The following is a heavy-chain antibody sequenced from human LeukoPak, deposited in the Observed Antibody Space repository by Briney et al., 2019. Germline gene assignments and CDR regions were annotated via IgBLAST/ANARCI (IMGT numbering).Heavy chain of an antibody. Sequence: SSETLSVTCIVSGGSISSTSYYWGWIRQPPGKGLEWIGSIYFSGSTYYNPSLKSRVTISVDTSKNQFSLKLSSVTAADTAVYYCARVPQEGPLRYYYYMDVWGKGTTVTVSS. J-gene: IGHJ6*03. CDR1: GGSISSTSYY. CDR2: IYFSGST. V-gene: IGHV4-39*01. CDR3: ARVPQEGPLRYYYYMDV.